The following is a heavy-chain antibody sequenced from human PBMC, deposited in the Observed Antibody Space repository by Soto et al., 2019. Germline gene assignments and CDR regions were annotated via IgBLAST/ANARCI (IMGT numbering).Heavy chain of an antibody. V-gene: IGHV1-69*01. CDR1: GGTFSSYS. CDR2: IIPIFGTA. J-gene: IGHJ4*02. Sequence: QVQLVQSGAEVKKPGSSVKVSCKASGGTFSSYSINWVRQAPGQGLEWMGEIIPIFGTANYAQKFQDRVTITADESTSTAYMELSSLRSEDTAGYYCARDGGRHSGGIDYWGQGTLVTVSS. CDR3: ARDGGRHSGGIDY. D-gene: IGHD1-26*01.